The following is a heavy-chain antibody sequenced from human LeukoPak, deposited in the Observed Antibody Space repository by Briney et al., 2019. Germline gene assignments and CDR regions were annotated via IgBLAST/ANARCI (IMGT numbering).Heavy chain of an antibody. CDR2: INHSGST. V-gene: IGHV4-34*01. CDR3: ARSRVPPWSYDSSGYHPGWFDP. Sequence: SETLSLTCAVYGGSLSGYYWSWIRQPPGKGLEWIGEINHSGSTNYNPSLKSRVTISVDTSKNQFSLKLSSVTAADTAVYYRARSRVPPWSYDSSGYHPGWFDPWGQGTLVTVSS. J-gene: IGHJ5*02. CDR1: GGSLSGYY. D-gene: IGHD3-22*01.